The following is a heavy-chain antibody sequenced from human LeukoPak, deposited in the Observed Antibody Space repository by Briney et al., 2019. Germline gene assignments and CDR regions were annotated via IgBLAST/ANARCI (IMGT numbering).Heavy chain of an antibody. J-gene: IGHJ4*02. CDR1: GFTFSSYG. Sequence: GGSLRLSCAASGFTFSSYGMHWVRQAPGKGLEWVAFIRYDGSNKYYADSVKGRFTISRDNSKNTLYLQMNSLRAEDTAVYYCAKVGGYSSSRATFDYWGQGTLVTASS. D-gene: IGHD6-19*01. CDR2: IRYDGSNK. V-gene: IGHV3-30*02. CDR3: AKVGGYSSSRATFDY.